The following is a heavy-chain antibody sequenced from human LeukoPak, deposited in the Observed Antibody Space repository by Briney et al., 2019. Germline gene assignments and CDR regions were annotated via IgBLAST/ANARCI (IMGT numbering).Heavy chain of an antibody. D-gene: IGHD2-2*01. CDR1: GFTFSSYA. CDR2: ISGSGGST. J-gene: IGHJ4*02. Sequence: GGSLRLSCAASGFTFSSYAMNWVRQAPGKGLEWVSAISGSGGSTYYADSVKGRFTISRDNSKNTLYLQMNSLRAEDTAVYYCARPGTNSYCSSTSCPLGYWGQGTLVTVSS. V-gene: IGHV3-23*01. CDR3: ARPGTNSYCSSTSCPLGY.